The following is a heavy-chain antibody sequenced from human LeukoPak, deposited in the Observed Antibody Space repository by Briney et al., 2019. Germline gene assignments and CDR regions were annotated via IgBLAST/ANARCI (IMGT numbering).Heavy chain of an antibody. CDR1: GGSMNGYY. CDR2: VYSSGNT. J-gene: IGHJ3*02. V-gene: IGHV4-4*07. Sequence: SETLSLTCTVSGGSMNGYYWSSIRQTAGKGLEWIGRVYSSGNTNYAPSLQSRVTMSIDTSNNHFSLRLNFVTAADTAIYYCARTLVPGVRGAFDIWGRGTMVTVSS. CDR3: ARTLVPGVRGAFDI. D-gene: IGHD2-2*01.